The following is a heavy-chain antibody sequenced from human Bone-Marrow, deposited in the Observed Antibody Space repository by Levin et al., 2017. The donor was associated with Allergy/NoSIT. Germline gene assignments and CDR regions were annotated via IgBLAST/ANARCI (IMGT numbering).Heavy chain of an antibody. CDR3: AKGLWFGEPTRYYFDY. J-gene: IGHJ4*02. Sequence: GGSLRLSCAASRFTFNIYAMTWVRQAPGKGLEWVSGISGSGDNTYYADSVKGRFTISRDNSKNTLYLQMNSLRGEDTAVYYCAKGLWFGEPTRYYFDYWGQGTLVTVSS. D-gene: IGHD3-10*01. CDR2: ISGSGDNT. CDR1: RFTFNIYA. V-gene: IGHV3-23*01.